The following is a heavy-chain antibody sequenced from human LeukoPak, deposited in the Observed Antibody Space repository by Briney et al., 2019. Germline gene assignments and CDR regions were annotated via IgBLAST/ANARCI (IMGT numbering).Heavy chain of an antibody. D-gene: IGHD2-2*01. CDR3: ARDRTSHFDY. V-gene: IGHV3-7*01. Sequence: PGGSLRLFRAASGFTFANAWMSWVPQAPGKGLEWVANIKQDGSEKHYVDSVKGRFTIPRDNAKNSLYLQMNSLRAEDTAVYYCARDRTSHFDYWGQGTLVTVSS. CDR1: GFTFANAW. CDR2: IKQDGSEK. J-gene: IGHJ4*02.